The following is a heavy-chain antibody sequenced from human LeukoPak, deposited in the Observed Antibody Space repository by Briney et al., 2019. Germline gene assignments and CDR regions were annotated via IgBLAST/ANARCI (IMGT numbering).Heavy chain of an antibody. CDR2: IYPGDSDT. Sequence: GESLKFSCKGSGYSFTNYWIGWVRQMPGKGLEWMGIIYPGDSDTRYSPSFQGQVTMSADKSISTAYLQWSSLKASDTAMYYCARHEANSRYHFDYWGQGTLVTVSS. J-gene: IGHJ4*02. CDR1: GYSFTNYW. V-gene: IGHV5-51*01. CDR3: ARHEANSRYHFDY. D-gene: IGHD4/OR15-4a*01.